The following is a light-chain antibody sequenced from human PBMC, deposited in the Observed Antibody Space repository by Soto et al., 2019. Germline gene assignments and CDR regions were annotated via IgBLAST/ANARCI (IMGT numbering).Light chain of an antibody. CDR2: GAS. CDR3: QHYLNYPIT. V-gene: IGKV1-8*01. Sequence: IRMAQSRSSLSESIGDTFTLTCRASQDIGTVVAWYQQKPGKAPKVLIYGASALETGVPSRFSGSGSRTDFTLTITYLQSEDFATYYCQHYLNYPITFAQGTRLEIK. J-gene: IGKJ5*01. CDR1: QDIGTV.